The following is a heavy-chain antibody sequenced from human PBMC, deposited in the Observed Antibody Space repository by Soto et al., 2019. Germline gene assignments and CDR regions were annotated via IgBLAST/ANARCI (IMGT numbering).Heavy chain of an antibody. Sequence: QLQQWGAGLLKPSETLSLTCVVSGGSFSTYYYNWIRQSPGKGLEWIGEINHSGSNNYSPSLKSRVTMSLDTSKNQFSLKLTSVPAADTAVYYCARGGSNDWQVAFDIWGQGTMVTVSS. D-gene: IGHD3-9*01. V-gene: IGHV4-34*01. J-gene: IGHJ3*02. CDR1: GGSFSTYY. CDR2: INHSGSN. CDR3: ARGGSNDWQVAFDI.